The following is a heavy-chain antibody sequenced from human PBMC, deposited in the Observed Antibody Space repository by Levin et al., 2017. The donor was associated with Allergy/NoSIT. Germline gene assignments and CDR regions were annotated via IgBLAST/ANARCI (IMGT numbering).Heavy chain of an antibody. D-gene: IGHD3-9*01. CDR2: ITSSSTHM. CDR3: AGDGGRDILTGHYVNY. Sequence: PGGSLRLSCAASGFTFSTYSMNWVRQAPGKGLEWVSSITSSSTHMYYADSVKGRFTISRDNAKNSLFLQMNSLRAEDTAVYYCAGDGGRDILTGHYVNYWGQGTLVTVSS. CDR1: GFTFSTYS. J-gene: IGHJ4*02. V-gene: IGHV3-21*01.